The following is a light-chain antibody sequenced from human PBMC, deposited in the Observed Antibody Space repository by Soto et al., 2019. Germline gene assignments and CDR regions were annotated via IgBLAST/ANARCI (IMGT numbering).Light chain of an antibody. CDR3: QQYNNWPWT. CDR2: GAS. Sequence: EIVLTQSPATLSVFPGERATLSCRASQSVSSNLAWYQQTPGQAPRLLMYGASTRAAGIPARFSGIGSGTAVTLTISSLQSEDFAVYFCQQYNNWPWTFAQGTKVEIK. J-gene: IGKJ1*01. CDR1: QSVSSN. V-gene: IGKV3-15*01.